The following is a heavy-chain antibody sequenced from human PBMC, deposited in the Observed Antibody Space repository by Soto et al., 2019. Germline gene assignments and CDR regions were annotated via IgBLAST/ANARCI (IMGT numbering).Heavy chain of an antibody. D-gene: IGHD3-9*01. V-gene: IGHV4-39*01. CDR3: ARLEGLATISYSFDF. Sequence: QLQLQESGPGLVKPSETLSLTCSVSDDSINSDKYYWGWIRQPPGKGLEWIGSIYYRGNAYYNPSLQTPATLSLDKSKCQFSLKLNSVTAADSAVYFCARLEGLATISYSFDFWGPGALVTVSS. J-gene: IGHJ4*02. CDR1: DDSINSDKYY. CDR2: IYYRGNA.